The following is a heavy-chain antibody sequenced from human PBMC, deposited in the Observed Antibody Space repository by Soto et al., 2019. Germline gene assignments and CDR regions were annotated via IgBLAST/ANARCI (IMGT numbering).Heavy chain of an antibody. D-gene: IGHD2-21*02. V-gene: IGHV1-69*10. CDR2: IIPILGTA. CDR1: GGTFSSYA. Sequence: SVKVSCKASGGTFSSYAISWVRQAPGQGLEWMGGIIPILGTANYAQKFQGRVTITADKSTSTAYMELSSLRSEDTGVYYCARVGGCWGGDCYKNYYYYGMDVWGQGTTVTVSS. CDR3: ARVGGCWGGDCYKNYYYYGMDV. J-gene: IGHJ6*02.